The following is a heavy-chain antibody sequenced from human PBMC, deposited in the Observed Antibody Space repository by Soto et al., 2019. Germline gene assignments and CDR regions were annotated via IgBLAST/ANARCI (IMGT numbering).Heavy chain of an antibody. D-gene: IGHD4-17*01. CDR2: INPNSGGT. Sequence: ASVKVSCKASGYTFTGYYMHWVRQAPGQGLEWMGWINPNSGGTNYAQKFQGRVTMTRDTSISTAYMELSRLRSDDTAVYYCARQASTAKENWFDPWGQGTLVTVSS. J-gene: IGHJ5*02. V-gene: IGHV1-2*02. CDR3: ARQASTAKENWFDP. CDR1: GYTFTGYY.